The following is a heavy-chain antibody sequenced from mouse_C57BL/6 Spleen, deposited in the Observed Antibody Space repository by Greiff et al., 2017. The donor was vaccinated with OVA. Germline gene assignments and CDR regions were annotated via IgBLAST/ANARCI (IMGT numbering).Heavy chain of an antibody. V-gene: IGHV5-6*01. J-gene: IGHJ4*01. Sequence: EVQLVESGGDLVKPGGSLKLSCAASGFTFSSYGMSWVRQTPDKRLEWVATISSGGSYTYYPDSVKGRFTISRDNAKNTLYLQMSSLKSEDTAMYYCARHPYYYYGSSYDYYAMDYWGQGTSVTVSS. CDR1: GFTFSSYG. CDR3: ARHPYYYYGSSYDYYAMDY. CDR2: ISSGGSYT. D-gene: IGHD1-1*01.